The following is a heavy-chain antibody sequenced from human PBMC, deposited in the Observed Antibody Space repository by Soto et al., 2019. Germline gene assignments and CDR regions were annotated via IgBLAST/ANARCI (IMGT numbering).Heavy chain of an antibody. V-gene: IGHV3-9*01. CDR3: AKGGYSGYESPDY. Sequence: EVQLVESGGGLVQPGRSLRLSCAASGFTFDDYAMHWVRQAPGKGLEWVSGISWNSGSIGYADSVKGRFTISRDNXKNSLYLQMNSLRAEDTALYYCAKGGYSGYESPDYWGQGTLVTVSS. CDR1: GFTFDDYA. J-gene: IGHJ4*02. D-gene: IGHD5-12*01. CDR2: ISWNSGSI.